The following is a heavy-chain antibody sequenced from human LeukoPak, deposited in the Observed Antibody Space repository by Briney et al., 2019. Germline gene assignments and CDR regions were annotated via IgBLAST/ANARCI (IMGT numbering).Heavy chain of an antibody. J-gene: IGHJ4*02. CDR3: ARTLGAFWSGYYFDY. CDR1: GGTFSSYA. V-gene: IGHV1-69*05. Sequence: SVKVSCKASGGTFSSYAISWVRQAPGQGLEWMGGITPIFGTANYAQKFQGRVTITTDESTSTAYMELSSLRSEDTAVYYCARTLGAFWSGYYFDYWGQGTLVTVSS. D-gene: IGHD3-3*01. CDR2: ITPIFGTA.